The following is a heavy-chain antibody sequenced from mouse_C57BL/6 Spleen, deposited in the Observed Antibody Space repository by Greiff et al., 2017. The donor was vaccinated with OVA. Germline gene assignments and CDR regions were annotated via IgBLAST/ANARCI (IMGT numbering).Heavy chain of an antibody. D-gene: IGHD2-5*01. J-gene: IGHJ2*01. CDR3: ARRGLSYSNYFDY. Sequence: QVQLQQSGLELARPGASVKLSCKASGYSFKSYGISWVKQTTGQGLEWIGEIYPRSDNTYYNEKFKGKATLTADKSSSTAFMELRSLTSEDSAVYFCARRGLSYSNYFDYWGQGTTLTVSS. V-gene: IGHV1-81*01. CDR1: GYSFKSYG. CDR2: IYPRSDNT.